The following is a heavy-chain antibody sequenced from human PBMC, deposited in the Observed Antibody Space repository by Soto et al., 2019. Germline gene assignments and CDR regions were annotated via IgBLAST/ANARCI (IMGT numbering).Heavy chain of an antibody. CDR1: GFTFSSYG. CDR3: AREYGSGSPLGAPRYYYYGMDV. CDR2: IWYDGSNK. Sequence: GGSLRLSCAASGFTFSSYGMHWVRQAPGKGLEWVAVIWYDGSNKYYADSVKGRFTISRDNSKNTLYLQMNSLRAEDTAVYYCAREYGSGSPLGAPRYYYYGMDVWGQGTTVTVSS. V-gene: IGHV3-33*01. J-gene: IGHJ6*02. D-gene: IGHD3-10*01.